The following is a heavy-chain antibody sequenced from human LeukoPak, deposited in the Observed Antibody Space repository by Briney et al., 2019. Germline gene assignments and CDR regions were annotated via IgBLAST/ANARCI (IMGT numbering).Heavy chain of an antibody. V-gene: IGHV3-30-3*01. Sequence: QVPGSVKKRVAVMSSDGNAIFYADSVKGRFTISRDNSKNTLYLQMNSLRAEDTALYYWARDGEHVYELIAKFAYWG. CDR3: ARDGEHVYELIAKFAY. J-gene: IGHJ4*01. CDR2: MSSDGNAI. D-gene: IGHD2-21*01.